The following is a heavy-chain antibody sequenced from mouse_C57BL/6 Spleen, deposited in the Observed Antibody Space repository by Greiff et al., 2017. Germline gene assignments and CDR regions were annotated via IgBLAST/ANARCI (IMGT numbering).Heavy chain of an antibody. CDR1: GYTFTSYW. CDR3: ASGLYDGYPHVDY. D-gene: IGHD2-3*01. CDR2: IDPSDSYT. V-gene: IGHV1-69*01. J-gene: IGHJ2*01. Sequence: VQLQQPGAELVMPGASVTLSCKASGYTFTSYWMHWVKQRPGQGLEWIGEIDPSDSYTNYNQKFKGKSTLTVDKSSSTAYMQLSSLTSEDSAVYYCASGLYDGYPHVDYWGQGTTLTVSS.